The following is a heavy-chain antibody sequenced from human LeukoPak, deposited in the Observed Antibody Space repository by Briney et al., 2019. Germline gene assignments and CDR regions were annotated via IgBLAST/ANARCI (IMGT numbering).Heavy chain of an antibody. CDR2: INPNSGGT. V-gene: IGHV1-2*02. J-gene: IGHJ5*02. CDR1: GYTFTGYY. Sequence: AASVKVSCKASGYTFTGYYMHCVRQAPGQGLEWMGWINPNSGGTNYAQKFQGRVTMTRDTSVSTAYMELSRLRSDDTAVYYCARDQLLWFGELSGYNWFDPWGQGTLVTVSS. CDR3: ARDQLLWFGELSGYNWFDP. D-gene: IGHD3-10*01.